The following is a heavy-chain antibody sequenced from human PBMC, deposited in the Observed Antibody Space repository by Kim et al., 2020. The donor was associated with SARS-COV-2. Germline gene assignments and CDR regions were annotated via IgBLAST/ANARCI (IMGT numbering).Heavy chain of an antibody. V-gene: IGHV4-39*01. D-gene: IGHD5-12*01. CDR1: GGSISSSSYY. Sequence: SETLSLTCTVSGGSISSSSYYWGWIRQPPGKGLEWIGSIYYSGSTYYNPSLKSRVTISVDTSKNQFSLKLSSVTAADTAVYYCARYNGIMDIVAMWAFDIWGQGTMVTVSS. CDR3: ARYNGIMDIVAMWAFDI. J-gene: IGHJ3*02. CDR2: IYYSGST.